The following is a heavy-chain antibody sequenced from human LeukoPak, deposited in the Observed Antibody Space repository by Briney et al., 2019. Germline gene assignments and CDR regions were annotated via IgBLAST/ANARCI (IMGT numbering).Heavy chain of an antibody. Sequence: PGGSLRLSCAASGFTFSSYGMHWVRQAPGKGLEWVAFIRYDGSNKYYADSVKGRFTISRDNSKNTLYLQMNSLRAEDTAVYYCSRDLRGADDYWGQGTLVTVSS. V-gene: IGHV3-30*02. CDR1: GFTFSSYG. CDR2: IRYDGSNK. CDR3: SRDLRGADDY. D-gene: IGHD1-26*01. J-gene: IGHJ4*02.